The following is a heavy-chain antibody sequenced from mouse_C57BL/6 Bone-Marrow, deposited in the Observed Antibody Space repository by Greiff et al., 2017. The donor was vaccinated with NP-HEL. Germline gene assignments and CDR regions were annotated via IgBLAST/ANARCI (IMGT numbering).Heavy chain of an antibody. CDR3: ARSGPVVITTVVAGDY. CDR1: GYTFTSYW. Sequence: VQLQQPGAELVKPGASVKLSCKASGYTFTSYWMHWVKQRPGRGLEWIGRIDPNSGGTKYNEKFKSKATLTVDKPSSTAYMQLSRLTSEDSAVYYCARSGPVVITTVVAGDYWGQGTTLTVSS. J-gene: IGHJ2*01. V-gene: IGHV1-72*01. D-gene: IGHD1-1*01. CDR2: IDPNSGGT.